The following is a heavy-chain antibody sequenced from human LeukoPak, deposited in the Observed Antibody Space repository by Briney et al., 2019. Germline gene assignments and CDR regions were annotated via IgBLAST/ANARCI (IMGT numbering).Heavy chain of an antibody. CDR3: AKASDYGDYEFWAFDI. CDR2: ISYDGSNK. J-gene: IGHJ3*02. CDR1: GFTLSSYG. Sequence: PGRSLRLSCAASGFTLSSYGMHWVRQAPGKGLEWVAVISYDGSNKYYADSVKGRFTISRDNSKNTLYLQMNSLRAEDTAVYYCAKASDYGDYEFWAFDIWGQGTMVTVSS. D-gene: IGHD4-17*01. V-gene: IGHV3-30*18.